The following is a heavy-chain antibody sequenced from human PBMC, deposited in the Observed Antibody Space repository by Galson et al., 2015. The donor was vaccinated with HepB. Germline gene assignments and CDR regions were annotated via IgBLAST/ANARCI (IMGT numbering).Heavy chain of an antibody. CDR3: AREASYYYGSGSYYPDDY. CDR2: INPNSGGT. V-gene: IGHV1-2*06. Sequence: SVKVSCKASGSTFTGYYMHWVRQAPGQGLEWMGRINPNSGGTNYAQKFQGRVTMTRDTSISTAFMDLSRLRSDDTAVYYCAREASYYYGSGSYYPDDYWGQGTLVTVSS. J-gene: IGHJ4*02. D-gene: IGHD3-10*01. CDR1: GSTFTGYY.